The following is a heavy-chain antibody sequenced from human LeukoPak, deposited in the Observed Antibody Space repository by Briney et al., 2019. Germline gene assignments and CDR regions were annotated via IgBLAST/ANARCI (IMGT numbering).Heavy chain of an antibody. J-gene: IGHJ4*02. D-gene: IGHD6-19*01. V-gene: IGHV3-7*03. CDR1: GFTFNSYW. CDR3: ARYNSAWKTDDY. Sequence: GGSLRLSCAASGFTFNSYWMTWVRQAPGKGLEWVADIKQDGSDKYYAGSVKGRFTISRDNDKNSLYLQMNSLRAEDTAVYFCARYNSAWKTDDYWGQGTLVTVSS. CDR2: IKQDGSDK.